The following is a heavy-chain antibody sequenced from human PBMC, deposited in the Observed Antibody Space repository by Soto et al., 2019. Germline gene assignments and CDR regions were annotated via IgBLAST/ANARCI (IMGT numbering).Heavy chain of an antibody. CDR3: ARVSRIVGVDY. D-gene: IGHD1-26*01. Sequence: SETLSLTCTVSGGSISSYYWSWIRQPPGKGLEWIGYIYYSGSTNYNPSLKSRVTISVDTSKNQFSLKLSSVTAADTAVYYCARVSRIVGVDYWGQGTLVTVSS. CDR1: GGSISSYY. CDR2: IYYSGST. J-gene: IGHJ4*02. V-gene: IGHV4-59*01.